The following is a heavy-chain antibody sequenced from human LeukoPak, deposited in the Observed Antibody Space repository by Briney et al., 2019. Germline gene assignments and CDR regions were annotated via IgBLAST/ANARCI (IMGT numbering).Heavy chain of an antibody. CDR3: ARSDVAGWDFDY. J-gene: IGHJ4*02. CDR1: GYTLSRYS. V-gene: IGHV3-21*01. D-gene: IGHD1-26*01. Sequence: GGSLRLSCAASGYTLSRYSMNWVREAPGKGLEWGSSIRSSSSYIYNADSVKGRFTIDNDNATISLYLQIISPGVEDSAVYYFARSDVAGWDFDYWGQGTLVTVSS. CDR2: IRSSSSYI.